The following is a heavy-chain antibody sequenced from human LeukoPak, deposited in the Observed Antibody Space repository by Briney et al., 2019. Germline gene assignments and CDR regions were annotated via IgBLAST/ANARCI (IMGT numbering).Heavy chain of an antibody. V-gene: IGHV1-69*05. CDR3: ARDFCSSTSCLYFDY. CDR2: IIPMFGTT. Sequence: SVKVSCKASGDTLSSDAVNWVRQAPGQGLEWMGGIIPMFGTTVFAQKFQGRLTISRDDSTSTGYMELTSLKSEDTAVYYCARDFCSSTSCLYFDYWGQGTLVTVSS. D-gene: IGHD2-2*01. CDR1: GDTLSSDA. J-gene: IGHJ4*02.